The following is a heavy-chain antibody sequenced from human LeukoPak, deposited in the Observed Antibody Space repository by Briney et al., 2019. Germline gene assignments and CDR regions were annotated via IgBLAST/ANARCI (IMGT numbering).Heavy chain of an antibody. V-gene: IGHV3-33*06. D-gene: IGHD3-16*01. CDR2: VWYDGSNE. Sequence: GGSLRLSCATSGFTFNTQALSWVRQAPGKGLDWMASVWYDGSNEHYADSVKGRFIIYRENSKNMMYLQMNSLRVEDTAVYYCAKDWGYWGQGTLVTVSS. CDR1: GFTFNTQA. J-gene: IGHJ4*02. CDR3: AKDWGY.